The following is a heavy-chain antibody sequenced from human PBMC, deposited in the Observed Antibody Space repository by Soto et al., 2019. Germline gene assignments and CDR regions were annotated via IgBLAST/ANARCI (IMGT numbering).Heavy chain of an antibody. CDR2: IWYDGSNK. CDR1: GFTFSSYG. Sequence: GGSLRLSCAASGFTFSSYGMHWVRQAPGKGLEWVAVIWYDGSNKYYADSVKGRFTISRDNSKNTLYLQMNSLRAEDMAVYYCAKGIAVAGTGFHDYYYGMDVWGQGTTVTVSS. D-gene: IGHD6-19*01. CDR3: AKGIAVAGTGFHDYYYGMDV. V-gene: IGHV3-33*06. J-gene: IGHJ6*02.